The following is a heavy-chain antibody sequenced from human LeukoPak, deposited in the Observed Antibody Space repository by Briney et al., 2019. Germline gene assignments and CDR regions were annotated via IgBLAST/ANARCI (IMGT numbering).Heavy chain of an antibody. V-gene: IGHV3-7*02. CDR1: GFSFNNYW. Sequence: PGGSLRLSCAASGFSFNNYWVCWVRQAPRKGLEWVANIQQDGSEKYYVNSVKGRFTISRDNAKNSLFLQMNSLRAEDTAVYYCARGMDDTPMARGLWGQETLVTVSS. CDR3: ARGMDDTPMARGL. D-gene: IGHD3-10*01. CDR2: IQQDGSEK. J-gene: IGHJ4*02.